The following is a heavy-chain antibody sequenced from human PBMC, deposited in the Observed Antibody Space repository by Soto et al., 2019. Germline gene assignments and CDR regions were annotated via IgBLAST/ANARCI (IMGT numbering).Heavy chain of an antibody. Sequence: EVQLLESGGGLVLPGGSLRLSCAASGFPFSGYAMNWVRQTPGKGLEGVSDIENSGRSTYYADSVKGRFTISRDNSKNTLYLQMNSLRAEDTAVYYCAKSTVTRWYAFDLWGLGTMVTVSS. D-gene: IGHD4-17*01. CDR3: AKSTVTRWYAFDL. CDR1: GFPFSGYA. J-gene: IGHJ3*01. CDR2: IENSGRST. V-gene: IGHV3-23*05.